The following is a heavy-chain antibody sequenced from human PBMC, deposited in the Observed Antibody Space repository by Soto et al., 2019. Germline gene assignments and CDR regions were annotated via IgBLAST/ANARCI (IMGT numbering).Heavy chain of an antibody. CDR3: AKDAMESYGYYDY. V-gene: IGHV3-23*01. Sequence: VGSLRLSCAASGFTFNNYAMSWVRQAPGKGLEWVSGVSGSGGSTFYADSVKGRFTISRDNSKNTLYLQMNSLRAEDTAVYYCAKDAMESYGYYDYRGQGTWVPVS. CDR2: VSGSGGST. D-gene: IGHD5-18*01. J-gene: IGHJ4*02. CDR1: GFTFNNYA.